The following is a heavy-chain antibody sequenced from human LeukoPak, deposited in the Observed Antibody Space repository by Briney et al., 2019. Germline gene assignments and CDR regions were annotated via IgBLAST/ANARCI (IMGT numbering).Heavy chain of an antibody. CDR2: IYSGGST. Sequence: GGSLRLSCAASGFTVSSNYMSWVRQAPGKGLEWVSVIYSGGSTYYADSVKGRFTISRDNSKNTLYLQMNSLRAEDTAVYYCARRARSGRVDYWGQGTLVTVSS. D-gene: IGHD3-10*01. CDR3: ARRARSGRVDY. V-gene: IGHV3-66*04. CDR1: GFTVSSNY. J-gene: IGHJ4*02.